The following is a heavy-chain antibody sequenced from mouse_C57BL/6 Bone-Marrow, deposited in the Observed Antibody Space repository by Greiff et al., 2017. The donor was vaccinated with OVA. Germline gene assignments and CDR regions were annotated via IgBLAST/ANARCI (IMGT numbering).Heavy chain of an antibody. CDR3: ARDYGSSYLYAMDY. Sequence: EVQGVESGGGLVQPGGSLKLSCAASGFTFSDYGMAWVRQAPRQGPEWVAFISNLAYSIYYADTVTGRFTISRENAKNTLYLEMSSLRSEDTAMYYCARDYGSSYLYAMDYWGQGTSVTVSS. J-gene: IGHJ4*01. CDR1: GFTFSDYG. D-gene: IGHD1-1*01. CDR2: ISNLAYSI. V-gene: IGHV5-15*01.